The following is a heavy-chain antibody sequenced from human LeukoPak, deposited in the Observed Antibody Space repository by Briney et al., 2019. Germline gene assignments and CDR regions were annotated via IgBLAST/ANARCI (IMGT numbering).Heavy chain of an antibody. J-gene: IGHJ4*02. CDR1: GLSLSTSGLC. CDR3: ARITGYDSSGYYVDY. D-gene: IGHD3-22*01. V-gene: IGHV2-70*11. Sequence: SGPTLVNPTQTLTLTCTFYGLSLSTSGLCLSWIRQPPGKALEWLACIDWADDKYYSTSLKTWLTIAKDTSKNQVGLKITNMDPVDTATYYCARITGYDSSGYYVDYWGQGTLVTVSS. CDR2: IDWADDK.